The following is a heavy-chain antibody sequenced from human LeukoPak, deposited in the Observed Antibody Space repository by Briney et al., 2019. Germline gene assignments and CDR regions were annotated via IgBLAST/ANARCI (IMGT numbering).Heavy chain of an antibody. CDR3: ARADYDSSGSDAFDI. V-gene: IGHV4-59*01. D-gene: IGHD3-22*01. CDR1: GGSISSYY. Sequence: SETLSLTCTVSGGSISSYYWSWIRKPPGKGLEWIGYIYYSGSTNYNPSLKSRVTISVDTSKNQFSLKLSSVTAADTAVYYCARADYDSSGSDAFDIWGQGTMVTVSS. CDR2: IYYSGST. J-gene: IGHJ3*02.